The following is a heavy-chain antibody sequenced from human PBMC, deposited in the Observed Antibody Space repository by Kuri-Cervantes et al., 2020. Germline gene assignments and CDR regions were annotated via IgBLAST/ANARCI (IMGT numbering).Heavy chain of an antibody. J-gene: IGHJ4*02. D-gene: IGHD6-19*01. CDR3: ARGARIAVAGTEIFDY. Sequence: ESLKISCAVYGGSFSGYYWSWIRQPPGKGLEWIGEINHSGSTNYNPSLKSRVTISVDTSKNQFSLKLSSVTAADTAVYYCARGARIAVAGTEIFDYWGQGTLVTVSS. V-gene: IGHV4-34*01. CDR1: GGSFSGYY. CDR2: INHSGST.